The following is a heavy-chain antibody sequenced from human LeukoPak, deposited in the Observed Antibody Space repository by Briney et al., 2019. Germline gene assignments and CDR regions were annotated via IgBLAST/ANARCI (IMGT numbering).Heavy chain of an antibody. CDR3: ARDEGGTKGYFDY. CDR1: GGSISSYY. CDR2: IDSSGST. J-gene: IGHJ4*02. V-gene: IGHV4-4*07. Sequence: SETLSLTCTVSGGSISSYYWSWIRQPAGKGLECIGRIDSSGSTNHNPSLKSRVTMSVDTSRNQFSLQLSSVTAADTAVYYCARDEGGTKGYFDYWGQGTLVTVSS. D-gene: IGHD1-1*01.